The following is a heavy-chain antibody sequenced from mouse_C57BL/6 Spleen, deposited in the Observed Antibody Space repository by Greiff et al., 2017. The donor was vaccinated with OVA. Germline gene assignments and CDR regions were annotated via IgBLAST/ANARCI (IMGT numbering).Heavy chain of an antibody. CDR1: GFSFNTYA. D-gene: IGHD2-4*01. Sequence: EVKLVESGGGLVQPKGSLKLSCAASGFSFNTYAMNWVRQAPGKGLEWVARIRSKSNNYATYYADSVKDRFTISRDDSESMLYLQMNNLKTEDTARYYCVRPGDYDPAWFAYWGQGTLVTVSA. J-gene: IGHJ3*01. CDR3: VRPGDYDPAWFAY. V-gene: IGHV10-1*01. CDR2: IRSKSNNYAT.